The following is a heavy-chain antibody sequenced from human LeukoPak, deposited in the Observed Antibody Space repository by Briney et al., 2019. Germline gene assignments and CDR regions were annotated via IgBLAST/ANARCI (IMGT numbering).Heavy chain of an antibody. Sequence: SDPLSLTCTVSGGSISSGDYYWSWVRQPPRKGLEWIAYMYYSGSTYYNPSRKSRVTMSADTSKKHLCLKLTSVTTADTAVYYCARPYYYDSRIDPWGQGILVTVSS. D-gene: IGHD3-22*01. V-gene: IGHV4-30-4*02. CDR2: MYYSGST. J-gene: IGHJ5*02. CDR3: ARPYYYDSRIDP. CDR1: GGSISSGDYY.